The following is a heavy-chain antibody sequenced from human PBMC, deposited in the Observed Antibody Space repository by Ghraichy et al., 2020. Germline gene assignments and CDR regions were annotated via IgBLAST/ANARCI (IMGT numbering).Heavy chain of an antibody. J-gene: IGHJ3*02. CDR3: ARDPGYCSGGRCFGDAFDI. CDR1: GFTFISYD. V-gene: IGHV3-21*01. CDR2: ISSSSSYI. Sequence: SCAASGFTFISYDMNWVRQAPGKGLEWVLYISSSSSYIYYADSVEGRFTISRDNDKNSLFLQMNSLRAEDTAVYYCARDPGYCSGGRCFGDAFDIWGQGTMVTVSS. D-gene: IGHD2-15*01.